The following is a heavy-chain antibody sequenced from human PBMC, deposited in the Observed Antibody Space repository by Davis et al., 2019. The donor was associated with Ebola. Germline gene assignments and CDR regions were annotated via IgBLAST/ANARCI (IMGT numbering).Heavy chain of an antibody. D-gene: IGHD6-13*01. CDR2: INPSGGST. V-gene: IGHV1-46*01. Sequence: ASVKVSCKASGYTFTSYYMHWVRQAPGQGLEWMGIINPSGGSTSYAQKFQGRVTMTTDTSTSTAYMELRSLRSDDTAVYYCARVRLWGGKAAAGREWFDPWGQGTLVTVSS. J-gene: IGHJ5*02. CDR1: GYTFTSYY. CDR3: ARVRLWGGKAAAGREWFDP.